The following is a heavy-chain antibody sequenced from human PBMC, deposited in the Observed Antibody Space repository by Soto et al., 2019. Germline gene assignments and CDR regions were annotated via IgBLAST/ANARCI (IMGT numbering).Heavy chain of an antibody. CDR1: GFTFSSYG. Sequence: QVQLVESGGGVVQPGRSLRLSCAASGFTFSSYGMHWVRQAPGKGLEWVAVIWYDGSNKYYADSVKGRFTISRDNSRNTLYLQMNSLRAEDTAVYYCARDRIAAAGTRVYYYGMDVWGQGTTVTVSS. CDR2: IWYDGSNK. CDR3: ARDRIAAAGTRVYYYGMDV. D-gene: IGHD6-13*01. V-gene: IGHV3-33*01. J-gene: IGHJ6*02.